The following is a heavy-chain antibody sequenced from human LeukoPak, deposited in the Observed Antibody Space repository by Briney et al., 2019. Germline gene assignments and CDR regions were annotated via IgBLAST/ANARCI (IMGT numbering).Heavy chain of an antibody. V-gene: IGHV4-59*08. CDR3: ARRGYCSRTNCHIFDY. CDR2: IYYSGST. J-gene: IGHJ4*02. CDR1: GGSISSYY. D-gene: IGHD2-2*02. Sequence: SETLSLTCTVSGGSISSYYWSWIRQPPGKGLEWIGYIYYSGSTNYNPSFKSRVTISVDTSKNQFSLRLSSVTAADTAVYYCARRGYCSRTNCHIFDYWGQGTLVTVSS.